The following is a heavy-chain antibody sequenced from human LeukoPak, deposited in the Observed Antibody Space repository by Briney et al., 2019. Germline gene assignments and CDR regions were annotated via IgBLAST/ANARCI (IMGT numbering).Heavy chain of an antibody. CDR1: GFTFSSYW. Sequence: GGSLRLSCAASGFTFSSYWMSWVRQAPGKGLEWVANIKQDASEIYYVDSLKGRFTISRDYATNSLYLLMSSLRAEDTAVYYCARAPPYYYDSSGYYVYGAPLDYWGQGTLVTVSS. V-gene: IGHV3-7*01. J-gene: IGHJ4*02. CDR3: ARAPPYYYDSSGYYVYGAPLDY. D-gene: IGHD3-22*01. CDR2: IKQDASEI.